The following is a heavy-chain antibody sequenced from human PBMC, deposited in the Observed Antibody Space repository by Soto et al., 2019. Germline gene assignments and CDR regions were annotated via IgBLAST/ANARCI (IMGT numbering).Heavy chain of an antibody. CDR3: VRGSCGSCHLDGVFYFDY. Sequence: EVQLVETGGGLIQPGGSLRVSCAASGFSVNSYYMTWVRQAPGKGLAWVSVIDGAGATYYADSVEGRFTISRDNLKNTLYLQMNSLRADDSAVYYCVRGSCGSCHLDGVFYFDYWGQGTLVTVSS. CDR2: IDGAGAT. D-gene: IGHD2-15*01. J-gene: IGHJ4*02. V-gene: IGHV3-53*02. CDR1: GFSVNSYY.